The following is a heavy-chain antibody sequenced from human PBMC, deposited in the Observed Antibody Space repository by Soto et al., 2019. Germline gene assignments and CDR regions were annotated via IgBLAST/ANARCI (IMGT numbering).Heavy chain of an antibody. V-gene: IGHV1-46*01. CDR2: IYPSGGST. Sequence: ASVKVSCKASGYTFTNYYMHWVRQAPGQGLEWMGIIYPSGGSTRNAQKFQGRVTMTRDTSTSTVYMELSSLRSEDTAVYYCARDFSGPMDYWGRGTMVTVYS. CDR1: GYTFTNYY. D-gene: IGHD3-10*01. CDR3: ARDFSGPMDY. J-gene: IGHJ4*02.